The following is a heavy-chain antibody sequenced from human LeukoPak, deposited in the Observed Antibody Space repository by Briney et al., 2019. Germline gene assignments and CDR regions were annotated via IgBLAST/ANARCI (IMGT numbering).Heavy chain of an antibody. D-gene: IGHD3-16*01. CDR3: AKWPEGAMDYYDY. CDR2: ISGDGTRT. V-gene: IGHV3-23*01. CDR1: GFSFSSYA. Sequence: GGSLRLSCAASGFSFSSYAMTWARQAPVKGLEWVSAISGDGTRTYYADSVKGRFTISRDNSKNTLYLEMSSLRVEDTAIYYCAKWPEGAMDYYDYWGQGTLVTVSS. J-gene: IGHJ4*02.